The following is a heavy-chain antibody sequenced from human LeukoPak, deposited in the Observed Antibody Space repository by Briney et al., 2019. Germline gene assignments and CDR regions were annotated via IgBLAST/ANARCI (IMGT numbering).Heavy chain of an antibody. Sequence: GGSMRLSCAASGFTFSHFCFHWVRQAPGKGLEWVAVIWSDGTNKYYGDSVKGRFIIQRDDSQKTVYLQMNRLRAEDTAIYYCAKDAQRGFDYSNSLEYWGQGSLVTVSS. D-gene: IGHD4-11*01. CDR3: AKDAQRGFDYSNSLEY. CDR2: IWSDGTNK. J-gene: IGHJ4*02. V-gene: IGHV3-33*06. CDR1: GFTFSHFC.